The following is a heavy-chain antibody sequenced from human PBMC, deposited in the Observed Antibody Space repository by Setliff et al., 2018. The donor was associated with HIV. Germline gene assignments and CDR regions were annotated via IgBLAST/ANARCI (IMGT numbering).Heavy chain of an antibody. Sequence: ASVKVSCKASGYTFTSYGISWVRQAPGQGLEWMGWISAYNGNTNYAQKLQGRVTMTTDTSTSTAYMELRSLRSDDTAVYYCARGRAEGRIADPAGIRDWGQGTLVTVSS. D-gene: IGHD6-13*01. CDR3: ARGRAEGRIADPAGIRD. J-gene: IGHJ4*02. CDR1: GYTFTSYG. CDR2: ISAYNGNT. V-gene: IGHV1-18*01.